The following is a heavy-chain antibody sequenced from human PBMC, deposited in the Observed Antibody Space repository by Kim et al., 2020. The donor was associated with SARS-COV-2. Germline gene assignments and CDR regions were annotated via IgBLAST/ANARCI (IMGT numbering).Heavy chain of an antibody. CDR2: TYYRSKWYT. Sequence: SQSLSLTCDLSVDRVSINSAAWKWVRQSPARGLELLRSTYYRSKWYTDYALSVKGRLTINPDTTKTQFSLQLNSVTPQETAVYYYAIDRRRAGTVVDYWG. CDR3: AIDRRRAGTVVDY. V-gene: IGHV6-1*01. D-gene: IGHD6-19*01. CDR1: VDRVSINSAA. J-gene: IGHJ4*01.